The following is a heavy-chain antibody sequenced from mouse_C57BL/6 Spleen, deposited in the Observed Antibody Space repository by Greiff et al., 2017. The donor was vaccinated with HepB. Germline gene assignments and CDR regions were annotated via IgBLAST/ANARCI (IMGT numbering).Heavy chain of an antibody. Sequence: EVMLVESGPGLAKPSQTLSLTCSVTGYSITSDYWNWIRKFPGNKLEYMGYISYSGSTYYNPSLKSRISITRDTSKNQYYLQLNSVTTEDTATYYCARKADYYGSRDWYFDVWGTGTTVTVSS. J-gene: IGHJ1*03. CDR2: ISYSGST. CDR3: ARKADYYGSRDWYFDV. CDR1: GYSITSDY. D-gene: IGHD1-1*01. V-gene: IGHV3-8*01.